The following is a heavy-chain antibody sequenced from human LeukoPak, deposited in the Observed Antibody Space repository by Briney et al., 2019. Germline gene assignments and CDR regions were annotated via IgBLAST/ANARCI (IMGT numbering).Heavy chain of an antibody. CDR2: IIPIFGTA. CDR3: ARDGDPYDILTGSTRFDY. D-gene: IGHD3-9*01. Sequence: SVKVSCKASGGTFSSYAISWVRQAPGQGLEWMGRIIPIFGTANYAQKFQGRVTITTDESTSTAYMELSSLRSEDTAVYYCARDGDPYDILTGSTRFDYWGQGTLVTVSS. V-gene: IGHV1-69*05. J-gene: IGHJ4*02. CDR1: GGTFSSYA.